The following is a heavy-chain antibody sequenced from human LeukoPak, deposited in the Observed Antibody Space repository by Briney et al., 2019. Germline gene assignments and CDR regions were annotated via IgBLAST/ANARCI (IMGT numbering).Heavy chain of an antibody. CDR3: AREAGYYDSSGYSGAFDI. Sequence: SETLSLTCAVSGGSISSGGYSWSWIRQPPGKGPEWIGYIYHSGSTYYNPSLKSRVTISVDRSKNQFSLKLSSVTAADTAVYYCAREAGYYDSSGYSGAFDIWGQGTMVTVSS. CDR1: GGSISSGGYS. CDR2: IYHSGST. D-gene: IGHD3-22*01. V-gene: IGHV4-30-2*01. J-gene: IGHJ3*02.